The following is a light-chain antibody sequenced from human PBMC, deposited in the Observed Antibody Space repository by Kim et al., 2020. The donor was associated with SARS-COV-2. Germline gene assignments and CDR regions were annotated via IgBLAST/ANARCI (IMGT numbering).Light chain of an antibody. CDR1: SSTIGNNY. V-gene: IGLV1-47*02. CDR3: ASWDDRLSVVV. CDR2: NDY. Sequence: GQSVTITCSGSSSTIGNNYVYWHQKRPGAAPKLLIYNDYARPSGVPDRFSGSKSGTSASLAISGLRSEDEGDYYCASWDDRLSVVVFGGGTQLTVL. J-gene: IGLJ2*01.